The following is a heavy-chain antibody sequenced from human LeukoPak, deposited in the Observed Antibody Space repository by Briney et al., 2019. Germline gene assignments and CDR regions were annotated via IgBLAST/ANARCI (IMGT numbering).Heavy chain of an antibody. J-gene: IGHJ4*02. V-gene: IGHV1-18*01. CDR2: ISAYNGNT. Sequence: ASVKVFCKASGGTFSSYAISWVRQAPGQGLEWMGWISAYNGNTNYAQKLQGRVTMTTDTSTSTAYMELRSLRSDDTAVYYCARDKLMVRGVLRGVDYWGQGTLVTVSS. CDR3: ARDKLMVRGVLRGVDY. CDR1: GGTFSSYA. D-gene: IGHD3-10*01.